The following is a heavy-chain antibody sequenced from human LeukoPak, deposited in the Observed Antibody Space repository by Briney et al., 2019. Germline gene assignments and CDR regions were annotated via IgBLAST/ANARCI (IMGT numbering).Heavy chain of an antibody. D-gene: IGHD2-21*01. CDR1: GFTFSDYW. CDR3: ARDCFAENNY. J-gene: IGHJ4*02. Sequence: GGSLRLSCAASGFTFSDYWMTWVRQAPGKGLEWVANIKQDGSETYYVDPVRGRFTISRGNARKSLYLQMNSLRAEDTAVYFCARDCFAENNYWGQGILVTVSS. V-gene: IGHV3-7*01. CDR2: IKQDGSET.